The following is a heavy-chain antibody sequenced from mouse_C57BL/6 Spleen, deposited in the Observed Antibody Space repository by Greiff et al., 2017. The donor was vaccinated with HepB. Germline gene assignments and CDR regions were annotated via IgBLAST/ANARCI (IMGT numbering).Heavy chain of an antibody. D-gene: IGHD2-1*01. CDR2: INPGSGGT. CDR3: ARGGYGNDAMDY. Sequence: QVQLQQSGAELVRPGTSVKVSCKASGYAFTNYLIEWVKQRPGQGLEWIGVINPGSGGTNYNEKFKGKATLTADKSSSTAYMQLSSLTSEDSAVYFCARGGYGNDAMDYWGQGTSVTVPS. V-gene: IGHV1-54*01. CDR1: GYAFTNYL. J-gene: IGHJ4*01.